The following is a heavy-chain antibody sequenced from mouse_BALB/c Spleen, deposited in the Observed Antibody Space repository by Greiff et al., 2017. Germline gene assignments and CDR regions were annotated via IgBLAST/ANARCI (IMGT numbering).Heavy chain of an antibody. CDR2: ISSGGST. CDR1: GFTFSSYA. V-gene: IGHV5-6-5*01. D-gene: IGHD2-4*01. J-gene: IGHJ2*01. CDR3: AGKDYDYEGYFDY. Sequence: EVKLMESGGGLVKPGGSLKLSCAASGFTFSSYAMSWVRQTPEKSLEWVASISSGGSTYYPDSVKGRFTISRDNARNILYLQMSSLRSEDTAMYYCAGKDYDYEGYFDYWGQGTTLTVSS.